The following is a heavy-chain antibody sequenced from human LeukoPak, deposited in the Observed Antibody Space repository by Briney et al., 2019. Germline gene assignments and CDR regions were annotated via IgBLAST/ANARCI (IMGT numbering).Heavy chain of an antibody. CDR3: ARWGDSSGYYQQPYAFDI. V-gene: IGHV3-66*01. Sequence: PGGSLRLSCAASGFTVSSNYMSWVRQAPGKGLEWVSVIYSGGSTYYADSVKGRFTISRGNSKNTLYPQMNSLRAEDTAVYYCARWGDSSGYYQQPYAFDIWGQGTMVTVSS. J-gene: IGHJ3*02. CDR2: IYSGGST. CDR1: GFTVSSNY. D-gene: IGHD3-22*01.